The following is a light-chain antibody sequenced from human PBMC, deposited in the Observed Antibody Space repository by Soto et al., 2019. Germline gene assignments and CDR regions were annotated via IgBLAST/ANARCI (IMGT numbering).Light chain of an antibody. CDR1: QSVSES. Sequence: EIVLTQSPSTLPLSPGERATLSCRASQSVSESLAWYQQKPGQAPRLLIYDASNRATGIPARFSGSGSGTDFTLTISSLEPEDFAVYYCQQRSNWPPRFTFGQGTRLE. CDR2: DAS. CDR3: QQRSNWPPRFT. V-gene: IGKV3-11*01. J-gene: IGKJ5*01.